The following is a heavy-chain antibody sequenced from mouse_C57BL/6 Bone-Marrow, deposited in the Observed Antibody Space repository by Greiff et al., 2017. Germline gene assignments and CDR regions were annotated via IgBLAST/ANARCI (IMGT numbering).Heavy chain of an antibody. CDR3: ARSNWVPAWFAY. CDR1: GYTFTSYW. Sequence: VQLQQPGAELVKPGASVKLSCKASGYTFTSYWMHWVKQRPGQGLEWIGMIHPNSGSTNYNEKFKSKATLTVDKSSSTAYMHLSSLTSEDSAVYYYARSNWVPAWFAYWGQGTLVTVAA. V-gene: IGHV1-64*01. J-gene: IGHJ3*01. CDR2: IHPNSGST. D-gene: IGHD4-1*02.